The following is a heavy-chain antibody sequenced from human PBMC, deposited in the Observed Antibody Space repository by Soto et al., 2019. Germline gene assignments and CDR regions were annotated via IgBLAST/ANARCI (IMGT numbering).Heavy chain of an antibody. J-gene: IGHJ6*03. Sequence: GGSLRLSCAASGFTFSSYSMNWVRQAPGKGLEWVSYISSSSSTIYYADSVKGRFTISRDNAKNSLYLQMNSLRAEDTAVYYCARAVEGSGWYGDYYYYMDVWGKGTTVTVSS. V-gene: IGHV3-48*01. CDR2: ISSSSSTI. CDR3: ARAVEGSGWYGDYYYYMDV. CDR1: GFTFSSYS. D-gene: IGHD6-19*01.